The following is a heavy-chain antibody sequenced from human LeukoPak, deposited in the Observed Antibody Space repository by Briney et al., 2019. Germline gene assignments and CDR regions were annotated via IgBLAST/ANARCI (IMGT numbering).Heavy chain of an antibody. CDR2: ISTYTGYS. CDR1: GYTFTSSG. D-gene: IGHD6-19*01. Sequence: ASVTVSFKASGYTFTSSGISWVRQAPGQGLEWMGWISTYTGYSKYAQNLQGRVTMTADTSTSTAYMELSSLRFDDTAVYYCAKNSGGGYSDYWGQGTLVTVSS. CDR3: AKNSGGGYSDY. J-gene: IGHJ4*02. V-gene: IGHV1-18*01.